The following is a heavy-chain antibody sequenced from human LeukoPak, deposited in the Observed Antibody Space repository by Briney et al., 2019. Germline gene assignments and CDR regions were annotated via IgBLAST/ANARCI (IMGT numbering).Heavy chain of an antibody. CDR2: IIPIFGTA. V-gene: IGHV1-69*01. CDR3: ARAAHYDILVPTFDY. J-gene: IGHJ4*02. Sequence: ASVKVSCKASGGTFSSYAISWVRQAPGQGLEWMGGIIPIFGTANYAQKFQGRVTITADESTSIAYMELSSLRSEDTAVYYCARAAHYDILVPTFDYWGQGTLVTVSS. CDR1: GGTFSSYA. D-gene: IGHD3-9*01.